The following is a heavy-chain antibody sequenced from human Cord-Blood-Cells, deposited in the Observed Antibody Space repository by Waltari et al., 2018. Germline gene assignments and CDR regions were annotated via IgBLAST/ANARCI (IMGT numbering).Heavy chain of an antibody. D-gene: IGHD1-1*01. J-gene: IGHJ4*02. Sequence: QVQLVQSGAEVKKPGASVKVSCRASGYTFTAYYMPWVRQAPGQGLEWMGWINPNSGGTNYAQKFQGWVTMTRDTSISTAYMELSRLRSDDTAVYYCARSLPASEAGTDYWGQGTLVTVSS. V-gene: IGHV1-2*04. CDR3: ARSLPASEAGTDY. CDR2: INPNSGGT. CDR1: GYTFTAYY.